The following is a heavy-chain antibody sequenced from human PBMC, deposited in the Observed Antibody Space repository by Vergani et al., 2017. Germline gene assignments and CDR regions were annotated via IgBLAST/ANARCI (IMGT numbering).Heavy chain of an antibody. CDR2: ISGSGGNT. V-gene: IGHV3-23*01. CDR1: GFTFSSYA. Sequence: EVQLLESGGGLVQPGGSLRLSCGASGFTFSSYAMTWVRQAPGKGLEWVSAISGSGGNTFYTDSVKGRFTISRDNSKDTLYLQMNSLRVEDTAIYYCAKAGDPNCKGGNCYSYYYGLDLWGQGTTVTVSS. CDR3: AKAGDPNCKGGNCYSYYYGLDL. D-gene: IGHD2-15*01. J-gene: IGHJ6*02.